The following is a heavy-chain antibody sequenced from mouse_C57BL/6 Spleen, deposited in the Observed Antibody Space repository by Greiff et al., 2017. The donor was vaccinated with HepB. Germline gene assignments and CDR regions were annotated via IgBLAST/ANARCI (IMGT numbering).Heavy chain of an antibody. D-gene: IGHD1-3*01. CDR2: IYPSDSET. CDR1: GYTFTSYW. Sequence: QVQLQQPGAELVRPGSSVKLSCKASGYTFTSYWMDWVKQRPGQGLEWIGNIYPSDSETHYNQKFKDKATLTVDKASSTAYMQLSSLTSEDSAVYYCARDNLGFDYWGQGTTLTVSS. V-gene: IGHV1-61*01. CDR3: ARDNLGFDY. J-gene: IGHJ2*01.